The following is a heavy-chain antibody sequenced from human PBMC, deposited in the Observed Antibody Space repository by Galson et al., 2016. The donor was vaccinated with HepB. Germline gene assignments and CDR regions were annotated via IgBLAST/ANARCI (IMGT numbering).Heavy chain of an antibody. D-gene: IGHD5-12*01. CDR3: ARLDSGYSGLR. CDR2: IYYSGTT. V-gene: IGHV4-31*03. CDR1: GDSITSGGYF. J-gene: IGHJ4*02. Sequence: TLSLTCTVSGDSITSGGYFWSWIRQHPGKGLEWIGYIYYSGTTNYNPSLKSRVTISADTSKNQFSLKMISVTAADTAIYFCARLDSGYSGLRWGQGTLVTVTS.